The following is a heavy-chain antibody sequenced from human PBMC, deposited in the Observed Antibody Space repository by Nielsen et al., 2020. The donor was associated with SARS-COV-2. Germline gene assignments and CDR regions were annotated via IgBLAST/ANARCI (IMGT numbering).Heavy chain of an antibody. V-gene: IGHV4-39*01. D-gene: IGHD3-3*01. J-gene: IGHJ5*02. CDR1: GGSISSSSYS. Sequence: SETLSLTCTVSGGSISSSSYSWGWIRQPPGKGLEWIGSIYYSGSTYYNPSLKGRVTISVDTSKTQFSLKLSSVTAADTAVYYCARHLSITIFGVVISPAWFDPWGQGTLVTVSS. CDR3: ARHLSITIFGVVISPAWFDP. CDR2: IYYSGST.